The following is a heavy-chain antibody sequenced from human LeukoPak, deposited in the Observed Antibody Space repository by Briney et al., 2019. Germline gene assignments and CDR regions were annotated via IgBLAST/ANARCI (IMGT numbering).Heavy chain of an antibody. CDR1: GSTFSSYA. D-gene: IGHD3-10*02. Sequence: ASVKVSCKASGSTFSSYAISWVRQAPGQGLEWMGGIIPIFGKANYAQKFQGRVTITADESTTTAYMELSSLRSEDTAVYYCATWGGFITMYVPPPHYWGQGTLVTVSS. CDR2: IIPIFGKA. V-gene: IGHV1-69*13. J-gene: IGHJ4*02. CDR3: ATWGGFITMYVPPPHY.